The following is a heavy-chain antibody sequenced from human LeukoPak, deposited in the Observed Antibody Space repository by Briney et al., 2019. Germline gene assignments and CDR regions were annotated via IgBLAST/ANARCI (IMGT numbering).Heavy chain of an antibody. CDR1: GGSISSSSYY. CDR3: ARGGSRWLQLILDY. CDR2: IYHSGST. V-gene: IGHV4-39*07. D-gene: IGHD5-24*01. Sequence: SETLSLTCTVSGGSISSSSYYWGWIRQPPWKGLEWIGSIYHSGSTYYNPSLKSRVTISVDTSKNQFSLKLSSVTAADTAVYYCARGGSRWLQLILDYWGQGTLVTVSS. J-gene: IGHJ4*02.